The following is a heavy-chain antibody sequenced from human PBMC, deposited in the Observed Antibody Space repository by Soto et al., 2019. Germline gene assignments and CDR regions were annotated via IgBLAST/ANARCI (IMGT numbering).Heavy chain of an antibody. J-gene: IGHJ6*02. V-gene: IGHV4-38-2*02. D-gene: IGHD1-7*01. CDR1: GYSISIGYY. CDR2: IYHSGST. Sequence: SETLSLTCAVSGYSISIGYYCGCIRQPPGKGLEWIGSIYHSGSTYYNPSLKSRVTISVDTSKNQFSLKLSSVTAADTAVYYCAREGGTTIRFYYYYGMDVWGQGTTVTVSS. CDR3: AREGGTTIRFYYYYGMDV.